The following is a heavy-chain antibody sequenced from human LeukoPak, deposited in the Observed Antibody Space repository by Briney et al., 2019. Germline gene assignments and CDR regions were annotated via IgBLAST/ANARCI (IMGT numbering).Heavy chain of an antibody. CDR3: VKDGGMAAIFDF. D-gene: IGHD5-24*01. J-gene: IGHJ4*02. V-gene: IGHV3-64D*09. CDR2: ITYDGGST. Sequence: GGCLRLSCSASGFTFSTSAMHWVRQAPGKGLEYVSFITYDGGSTCNADSVKGRFTISRDNSRNTLYLQMSSLRAEDTAVYHCVKDGGMAAIFDFWGQGTLATLSS. CDR1: GFTFSTSA.